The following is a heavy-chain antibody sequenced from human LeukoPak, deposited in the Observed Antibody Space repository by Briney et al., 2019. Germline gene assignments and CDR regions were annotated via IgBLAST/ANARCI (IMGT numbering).Heavy chain of an antibody. J-gene: IGHJ2*01. CDR1: GFTFSSYW. CDR3: ARDPSRITIFGVVPWYFDL. Sequence: GGSLRLSCAASGFTFSSYWMHWVRQAPGKGLVWVSRINTDGSSTSYADSVKGRFTISRDNAKNTLYLQMNSLRAEDTAVYYCARDPSRITIFGVVPWYFDLWGRGTLVTVSS. V-gene: IGHV3-74*01. D-gene: IGHD3-3*01. CDR2: INTDGSST.